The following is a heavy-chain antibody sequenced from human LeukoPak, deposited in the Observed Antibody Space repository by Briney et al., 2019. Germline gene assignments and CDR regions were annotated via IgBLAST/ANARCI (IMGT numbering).Heavy chain of an antibody. Sequence: GRSLRLSCAASGFTFDDYAMHWVRQAPGKGLKWVSGISWNSDIIGYADSVKGRFTISRDSAKNSLYLQMNSLRPEDTAFYYCAKDIRSIVVPPDAMDVWGQGTTVTVSS. CDR3: AKDIRSIVVPPDAMDV. D-gene: IGHD2-2*01. CDR2: ISWNSDII. CDR1: GFTFDDYA. J-gene: IGHJ6*02. V-gene: IGHV3-9*01.